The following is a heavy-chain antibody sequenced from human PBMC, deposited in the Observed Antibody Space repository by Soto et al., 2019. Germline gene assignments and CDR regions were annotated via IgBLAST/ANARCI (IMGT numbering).Heavy chain of an antibody. J-gene: IGHJ4*02. CDR1: GDTVTGYG. CDR3: ATGGGQRYGEFDF. Sequence: QVQLVQSGAEVKKPGASVKVSCKASGDTVTGYGVTWVRQAPGQGLEWMGWISSYNAKTRDAQKFQGRVSMTTDTSTNTVNMELRSLTSDDTAVYYCATGGGQRYGEFDFWGQGTLVIVSA. V-gene: IGHV1-18*01. D-gene: IGHD1-26*01. CDR2: ISSYNAKT.